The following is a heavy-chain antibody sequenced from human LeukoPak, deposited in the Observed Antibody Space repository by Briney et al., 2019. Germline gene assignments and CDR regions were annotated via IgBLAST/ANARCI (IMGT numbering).Heavy chain of an antibody. CDR3: AKDHPSSTDDY. V-gene: IGHV3-33*06. CDR2: IWYDGSNK. J-gene: IGHJ4*02. Sequence: GGSLRLSCAASGFTFSSYGMHWVREAPRKGLEWVAVIWYDGSNKYYADSVKGRFTISRDNSKNTLYLQMNSLRAEDTAVYYCAKDHPSSTDDYWGQGTLVTVSS. D-gene: IGHD6-13*01. CDR1: GFTFSSYG.